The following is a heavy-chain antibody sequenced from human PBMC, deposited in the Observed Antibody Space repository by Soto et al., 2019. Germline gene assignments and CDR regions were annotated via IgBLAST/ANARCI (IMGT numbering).Heavy chain of an antibody. CDR2: MNPNSGNT. V-gene: IGHV1-8*01. J-gene: IGHJ4*02. D-gene: IGHD6-19*01. Sequence: QVQLVQSGAEVKKPGASVKVSCKASGYTFTSYDVNWVRQATGQGLEWMGWMNPNSGNTDFAQKFQGRVTMTRNTSINTAYMELSGLRSEDTAVYYCARSLSSVAGRARGYFDYWGQGTLVTVSS. CDR3: ARSLSSVAGRARGYFDY. CDR1: GYTFTSYD.